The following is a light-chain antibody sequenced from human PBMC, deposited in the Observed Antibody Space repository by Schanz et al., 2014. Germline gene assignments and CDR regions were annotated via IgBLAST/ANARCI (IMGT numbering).Light chain of an antibody. V-gene: IGLV2-23*01. CDR3: CSYAGSSAFWV. CDR2: GGS. CDR1: NTDVGSTYL. Sequence: QSALTQPASVSASPGQSITISCTGTNTDVGSTYLVSWYQQHPGEAPKLLILGGSIRPSGISDRFSGSRSANTASLTISGLQAEDEADYYCCSYAGSSAFWVFGGGTKLTVL. J-gene: IGLJ3*02.